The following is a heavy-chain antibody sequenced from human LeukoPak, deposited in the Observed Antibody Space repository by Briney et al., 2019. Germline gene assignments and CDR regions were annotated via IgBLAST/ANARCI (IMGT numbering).Heavy chain of an antibody. CDR3: ARIFTGYPDDAFDI. J-gene: IGHJ3*02. CDR1: GYTFTSYA. D-gene: IGHD3-9*01. Sequence: GASVKVSCTASGYTFTSYAMHWVRQAPGQRLEGMGWINAGNGNTKYSQTVQGRVTITRDTTESTAYMQLSSLRSEDTAVYYCARIFTGYPDDAFDIWGQGTLVTVSS. CDR2: INAGNGNT. V-gene: IGHV1-3*01.